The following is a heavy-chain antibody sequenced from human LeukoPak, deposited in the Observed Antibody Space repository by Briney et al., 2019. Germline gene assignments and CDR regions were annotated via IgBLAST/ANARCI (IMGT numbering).Heavy chain of an antibody. CDR2: ISAYNGNT. D-gene: IGHD3-16*01. CDR3: ARDYGPGGSRRFGLNWFDP. CDR1: GYTFISYG. V-gene: IGHV1-18*01. J-gene: IGHJ5*02. Sequence: ASVKVSCKASGYTFISYGISWVRQARGQGLECMGWISAYNGNTNYAQKLQGRVTMTTDTSTSTAYMELRSLRSDDTAVYYCARDYGPGGSRRFGLNWFDPWGQGTLVTVSS.